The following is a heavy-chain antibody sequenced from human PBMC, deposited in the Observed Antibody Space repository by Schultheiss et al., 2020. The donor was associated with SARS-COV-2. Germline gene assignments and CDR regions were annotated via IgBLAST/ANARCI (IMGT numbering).Heavy chain of an antibody. Sequence: SQTLSLTCTVSGGSISSYYWSWIRQPPGKGLEWIGYIYYSGSTNYNPSLKSRVTISVDTSKNQFILNLSSVTAADTAVYYCARGGTVVVAATPAWFDPWGQGTLVTVSS. CDR3: ARGGTVVVAATPAWFDP. CDR2: IYYSGST. J-gene: IGHJ5*02. D-gene: IGHD2-15*01. V-gene: IGHV4-59*12. CDR1: GGSISSYY.